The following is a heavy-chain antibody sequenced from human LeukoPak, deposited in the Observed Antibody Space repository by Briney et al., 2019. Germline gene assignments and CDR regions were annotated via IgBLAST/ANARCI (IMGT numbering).Heavy chain of an antibody. D-gene: IGHD3-10*01. J-gene: IGHJ4*02. V-gene: IGHV4-39*07. CDR1: GGSISSSSYY. Sequence: ASETLSLTCTVSGGSISSSSYYWGWIRQPPGKGLEWIGSIYYSGSTYYNPSLKSRVTISVDTSKNQFSLKLSSVTAADTAVYYCARPSYYYGSAYYFDYWGQGTLVTVSS. CDR3: ARPSYYYGSAYYFDY. CDR2: IYYSGST.